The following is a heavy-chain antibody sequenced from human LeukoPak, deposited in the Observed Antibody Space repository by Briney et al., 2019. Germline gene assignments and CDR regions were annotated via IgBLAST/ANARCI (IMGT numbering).Heavy chain of an antibody. V-gene: IGHV4-38-2*02. CDR2: SYHSGST. CDR3: ARGGYSSGWSGDEKHAFDI. CDR1: GYSISGGYY. Sequence: PSETLSLTCTVSGYSISGGYYWGWIRQPPGKGLEWIGSSYHSGSTYYNPSLKSRVTISVDTSKNQFSLKLSSVTAADTAVYYCARGGYSSGWSGDEKHAFDIWGQGTMVTVSS. J-gene: IGHJ3*02. D-gene: IGHD6-19*01.